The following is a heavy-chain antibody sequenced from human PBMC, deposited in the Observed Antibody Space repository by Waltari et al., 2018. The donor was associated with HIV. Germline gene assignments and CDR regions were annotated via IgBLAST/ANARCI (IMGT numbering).Heavy chain of an antibody. D-gene: IGHD3-3*01. V-gene: IGHV1-69*04. CDR1: GDTLSNYA. J-gene: IGHJ5*02. Sequence: VQLVQSGAEVKKPGSSVRVSCKASGDTLSNYAVSWVRQAPGQGLEWMGRIRQAIGIAMHTENFQGRVTINADKSTNSAYMELGGLRSEDTALYFCTLGRIDDIRSGRENLGGFDPWGPGTLVTVSS. CDR3: TLGRIDDIRSGRENLGGFDP. CDR2: IRQAIGIA.